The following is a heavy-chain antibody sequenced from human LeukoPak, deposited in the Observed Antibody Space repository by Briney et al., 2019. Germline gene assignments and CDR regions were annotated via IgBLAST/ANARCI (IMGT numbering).Heavy chain of an antibody. D-gene: IGHD3-10*01. J-gene: IGHJ4*02. Sequence: SQTLSLTCTVSGGSISSGDYYWSWIRQPPGKGLEWIGYLSYSGSTSYNPSLKRRVTISADTSKNQFSLKMNSVTAADTAVYYCARSLSRSSYGNFDYWGQGTLVTVSP. CDR3: ARSLSRSSYGNFDY. CDR1: GGSISSGDYY. V-gene: IGHV4-61*08. CDR2: LSYSGST.